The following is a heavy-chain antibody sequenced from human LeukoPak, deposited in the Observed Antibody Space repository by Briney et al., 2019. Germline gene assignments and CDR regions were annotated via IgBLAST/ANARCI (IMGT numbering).Heavy chain of an antibody. Sequence: GGSLRLSCAASGFTFSSYSMSWVRQAPGKGLEWVSSISSSSSYIYYADSVKGRFTISRDNAKNSLYLQMNSLRAEDTAVYYCARGWYSSGWYGDYWGQGTLVTVSS. V-gene: IGHV3-21*01. J-gene: IGHJ4*02. CDR2: ISSSSSYI. CDR3: ARGWYSSGWYGDY. CDR1: GFTFSSYS. D-gene: IGHD6-19*01.